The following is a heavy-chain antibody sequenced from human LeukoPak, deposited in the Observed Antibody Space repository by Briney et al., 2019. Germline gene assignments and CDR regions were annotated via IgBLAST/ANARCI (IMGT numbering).Heavy chain of an antibody. D-gene: IGHD5-24*01. V-gene: IGHV1-2*02. CDR3: ARDGEEMATTPLDY. CDR1: GYTFTGYY. CDR2: INPNSGGT. J-gene: IGHJ4*02. Sequence: ASVKVSCKASGYTFTGYYMHWVRQAPGQGLEWMGWINPNSGGTNYAQKFQGRVTMTRDTSISTAYMELSRLRSDDTAAYYCARDGEEMATTPLDYWGQGTLVTVSS.